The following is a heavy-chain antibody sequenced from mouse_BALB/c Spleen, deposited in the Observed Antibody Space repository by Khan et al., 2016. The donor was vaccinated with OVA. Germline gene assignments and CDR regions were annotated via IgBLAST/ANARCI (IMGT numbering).Heavy chain of an antibody. V-gene: IGHV5-6-5*01. CDR2: ISSGGNT. Sequence: VQLKESGGGLVKPGGSLKVSCAASGFTFRNYAMSWVRQTPEKRLEWVASISSGGNTYYPDNVKGRFTISRDNARNILYLQMSSLRSEDTAMYFCARDYWFVYWGQGTLVTVSA. D-gene: IGHD1-1*02. CDR1: GFTFRNYA. CDR3: ARDYWFVY. J-gene: IGHJ3*01.